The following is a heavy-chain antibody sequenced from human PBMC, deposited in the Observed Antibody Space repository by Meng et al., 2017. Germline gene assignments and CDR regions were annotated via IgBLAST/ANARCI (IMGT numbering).Heavy chain of an antibody. Sequence: GSLRLSCTVSGGSISSSSYSWGWIRQPPGKGLEWIGSIYYSGSTYYNPSLKSRVTISVDTSKNQFSLKLSSVTAADTAVYYCARNPLRYCSSTSCPPVHWGQGTLVTVSS. CDR3: ARNPLRYCSSTSCPPVH. CDR2: IYYSGST. D-gene: IGHD2-2*01. V-gene: IGHV4-39*07. CDR1: GGSISSSSYS. J-gene: IGHJ4*02.